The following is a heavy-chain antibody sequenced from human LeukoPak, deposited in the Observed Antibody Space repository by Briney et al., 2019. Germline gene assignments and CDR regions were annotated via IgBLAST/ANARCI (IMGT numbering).Heavy chain of an antibody. V-gene: IGHV4-38-2*02. J-gene: IGHJ4*02. CDR3: AREQCGGGSCYYSRSSYSFDD. CDR1: GYSIISGYY. Sequence: PSETLSLTCTVSGYSIISGYYWGWIRQPPGKGLEWIGGIYHSGSTYNNPSLKSRVTISVDTSKHQFSLKLSSVTAADTAVYYCAREQCGGGSCYYSRSSYSFDDWGQGTLVTVSS. D-gene: IGHD2-15*01. CDR2: IYHSGST.